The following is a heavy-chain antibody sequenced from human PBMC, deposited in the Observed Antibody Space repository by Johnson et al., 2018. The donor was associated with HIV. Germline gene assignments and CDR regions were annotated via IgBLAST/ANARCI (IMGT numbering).Heavy chain of an antibody. V-gene: IGHV3-66*01. D-gene: IGHD5-24*01. Sequence: VQLVESGGGLVQPGGSLRLSCAASGLTVSSNYMSWVRQGPGKGLEWVSVINSGGSTYYADSVRGRFGISRDNSKNTLYLQMNSLRAEDTAVYYCARACRDGYTCDAFDIWGQGTMVTVSS. CDR3: ARACRDGYTCDAFDI. CDR1: GLTVSSNY. CDR2: INSGGST. J-gene: IGHJ3*02.